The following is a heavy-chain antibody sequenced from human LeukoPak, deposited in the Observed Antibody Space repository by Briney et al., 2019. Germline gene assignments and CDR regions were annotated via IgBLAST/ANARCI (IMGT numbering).Heavy chain of an antibody. CDR2: IKQDGSEK. CDR1: GFTFSSYW. Sequence: GGSLRLSCAASGFTFSSYWMSWVRQAPGKGLEWVANIKQDGSEKYYVDSVKGRFTISRDNAKNSLYLQMNSLRAEDTAVYYYARDSPPARPYYYYYYMDVWGKGTTVTVSS. CDR3: ARDSPPARPYYYYYYMDV. D-gene: IGHD6-6*01. V-gene: IGHV3-7*01. J-gene: IGHJ6*03.